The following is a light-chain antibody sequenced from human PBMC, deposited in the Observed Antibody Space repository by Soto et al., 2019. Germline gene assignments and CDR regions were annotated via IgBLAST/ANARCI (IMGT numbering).Light chain of an antibody. Sequence: EIVLTQSPATLSLSPGERATLSCRASQSVSSYLAWYQQKPGQAPRLLIYDASNRATGIPSRFSGSGSGTDFTLTISCLESEDFAVYYCQQRSNWPRTFGGGTKVEIK. J-gene: IGKJ4*01. CDR2: DAS. V-gene: IGKV3-11*01. CDR1: QSVSSY. CDR3: QQRSNWPRT.